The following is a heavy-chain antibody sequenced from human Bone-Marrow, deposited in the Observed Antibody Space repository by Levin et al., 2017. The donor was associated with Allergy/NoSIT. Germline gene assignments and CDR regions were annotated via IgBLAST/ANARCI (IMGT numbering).Heavy chain of an antibody. CDR1: GYTLSSYD. CDR3: ARGRGGTIFGMIIVSAYWYFDL. CDR2: MNPSSGNK. D-gene: IGHD3-3*01. V-gene: IGHV1-8*01. Sequence: ASVKVSCEASGYTLSSYDINWLRQAPGQGLEWMGWMNPSSGNKGYAQKFQDRVTLTRDTSINTAYMELSSLKSDDTAVYYCARGRGGTIFGMIIVSAYWYFDLWGRGTLVTVSS. J-gene: IGHJ2*01.